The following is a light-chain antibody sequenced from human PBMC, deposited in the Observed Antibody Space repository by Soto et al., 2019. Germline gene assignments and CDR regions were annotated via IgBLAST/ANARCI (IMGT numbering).Light chain of an antibody. CDR3: QQSYKTLWT. Sequence: DIQMTQSPSSLSASVGDRVTITCRASQSIDTYLNWYQQRPGKAPRLLIYTVSRLQSGVPSRFSGSGSGTEFTLTISSLQPEDFATYYCQQSYKTLWTFGQGTKVEIK. CDR1: QSIDTY. CDR2: TVS. V-gene: IGKV1-39*01. J-gene: IGKJ1*01.